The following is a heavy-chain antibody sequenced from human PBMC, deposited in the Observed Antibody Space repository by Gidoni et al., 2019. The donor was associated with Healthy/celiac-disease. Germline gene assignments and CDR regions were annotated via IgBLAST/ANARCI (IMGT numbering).Heavy chain of an antibody. CDR1: GGSISSGSYY. Sequence: VQLQESGPGLVKPSQTLSLTCTVSGGSISSGSYYWCWIRQPAGKGLEWIGRIYTSGSTNYNPSLKSRDTISVDTSKNQFSLKLSSVTAADTAVYYCARDLGGKRGFGVDYWGQGTLVTVSS. CDR3: ARDLGGKRGFGVDY. D-gene: IGHD2-15*01. J-gene: IGHJ4*02. V-gene: IGHV4-61*02. CDR2: IYTSGST.